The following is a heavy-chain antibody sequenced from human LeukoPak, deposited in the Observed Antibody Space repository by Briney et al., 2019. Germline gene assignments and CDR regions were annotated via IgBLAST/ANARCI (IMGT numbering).Heavy chain of an antibody. Sequence: GGSLRLSCAASGFTFSSYAMHWVRQAPGKGLEWVAVISYDGSNKYYADSVKGRFTISRDNAKNTLYLQMNSLRAEDTALYHCARSADSSGYKRGFDYWGQGTLVTVSS. CDR2: ISYDGSNK. CDR3: ARSADSSGYKRGFDY. J-gene: IGHJ4*02. CDR1: GFTFSSYA. V-gene: IGHV3-30-3*01. D-gene: IGHD3-22*01.